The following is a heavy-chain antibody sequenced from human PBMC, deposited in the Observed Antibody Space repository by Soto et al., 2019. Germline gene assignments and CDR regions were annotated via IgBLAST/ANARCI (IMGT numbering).Heavy chain of an antibody. J-gene: IGHJ3*02. Sequence: EVQILESGGGLVQPGGSLRLSCAASGFTFSSYAMYWVRQAPGKGVAWVSGISDSGTGTYYADSVKGRFTISRDNSENTVYLQMKSLRAEDTAVFYCAKDHTVVIRDAFDIWGQGTMVNVSS. V-gene: IGHV3-23*01. CDR2: ISDSGTGT. CDR1: GFTFSSYA. CDR3: AKDHTVVIRDAFDI. D-gene: IGHD3-22*01.